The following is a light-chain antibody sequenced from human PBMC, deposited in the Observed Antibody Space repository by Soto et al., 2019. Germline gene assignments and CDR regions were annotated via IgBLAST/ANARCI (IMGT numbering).Light chain of an antibody. V-gene: IGKV3-15*01. CDR2: GAS. CDR3: QQYNDWPPFT. CDR1: QTVSVN. Sequence: EIVMTQSPATLSESPGERATLSCRASQTVSVNLAWYQQKPGQAPRLLIYGASTRATGVPARFSGSGSGTEFTLTISSLQSEDFAVYYCQQYNDWPPFTFGPGTKVDIK. J-gene: IGKJ3*01.